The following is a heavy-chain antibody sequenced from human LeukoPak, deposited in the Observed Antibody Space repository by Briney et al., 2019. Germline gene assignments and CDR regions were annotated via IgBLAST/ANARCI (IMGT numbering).Heavy chain of an antibody. CDR2: ISGSGGST. V-gene: IGHV3-23*01. J-gene: IGHJ5*02. CDR3: AKESQRWYYDIKNWFDP. D-gene: IGHD3-9*01. Sequence: SGGSLRLSCAASGFTFSSYAMSWVRQAPGKGLEWVSAISGSGGSTYYADSVKGRFTISRDNSKNTLYLQMNSLRAEDTAVYYCAKESQRWYYDIKNWFDPWGQGTLVTVSS. CDR1: GFTFSSYA.